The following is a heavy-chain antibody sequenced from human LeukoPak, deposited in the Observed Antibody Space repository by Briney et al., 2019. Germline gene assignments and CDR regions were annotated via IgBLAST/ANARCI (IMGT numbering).Heavy chain of an antibody. CDR1: RYTFTSYD. J-gene: IGHJ6*03. V-gene: IGHV1-8*01. CDR3: ARRTWYYDFWSGYYAYYYYMDV. Sequence: GASVKVSCKASRYTFTSYDINWVRQATGQGLEWMGWMNPNSGNTGYAQKFQGRVTMTRNTSISTAYMGLSSLRSEDTAVYYCARRTWYYDFWSGYYAYYYYMDVWGKGTTVTVSS. D-gene: IGHD3-3*01. CDR2: MNPNSGNT.